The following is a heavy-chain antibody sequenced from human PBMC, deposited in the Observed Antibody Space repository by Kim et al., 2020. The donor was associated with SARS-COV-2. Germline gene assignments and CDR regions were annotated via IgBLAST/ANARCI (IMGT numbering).Heavy chain of an antibody. CDR3: ARGFELAVDR. J-gene: IGHJ4*02. CDR1: GDSLGSYF. CDR2: IYYTGRT. Sequence: SETLSLTCSVSGDSLGSYFWTWIRQPPGKGLECIGYIYYTGRTKFNPSLKSRVSMSVDTSKNQFSLNLTSVNSADTAVYYCARGFELAVDRWGQGTLVNV. V-gene: IGHV4-59*13. D-gene: IGHD3-9*01.